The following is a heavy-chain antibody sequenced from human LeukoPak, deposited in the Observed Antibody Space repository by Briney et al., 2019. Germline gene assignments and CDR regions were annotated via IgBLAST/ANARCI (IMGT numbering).Heavy chain of an antibody. V-gene: IGHV4-4*07. CDR3: ARGTKHSSSWYYYYYYYMDV. CDR2: IHTSGST. J-gene: IGHJ6*03. Sequence: SETLSLTCTVSGGSISSYYWSWIRQPAGKGLEWIGRIHTSGSTNYNPSLKSRVTMSVDTSKNQFSLKLNSVTAADTAVYYCARGTKHSSSWYYYYYYYMDVWGKGTTVTISS. D-gene: IGHD6-13*01. CDR1: GGSISSYY.